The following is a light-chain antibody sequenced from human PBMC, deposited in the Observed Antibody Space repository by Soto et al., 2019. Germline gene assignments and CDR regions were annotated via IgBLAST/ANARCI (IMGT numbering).Light chain of an antibody. CDR3: QSYDSTNHVV. Sequence: NFMLTQPHSVSECPGKTVTISCTRSSGSIASNYVQWYQQRPGSAPTTVIYEDNQRPSGVPDRCSGSIDSSSNSASLPISGLKTEDEADYYCQSYDSTNHVVFGGGTKVTVL. J-gene: IGLJ2*01. CDR1: SGSIASNY. V-gene: IGLV6-57*04. CDR2: EDN.